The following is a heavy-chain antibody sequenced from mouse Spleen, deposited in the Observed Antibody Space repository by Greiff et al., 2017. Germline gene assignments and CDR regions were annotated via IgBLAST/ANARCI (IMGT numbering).Heavy chain of an antibody. CDR2: IYPGDGDT. CDR1: GYAFSSSW. CDR3: ARRDYYGNYYAMDY. V-gene: IGHV1-82*01. D-gene: IGHD2-1*01. Sequence: LQESGPELVKPGASVKISCKASGYAFSSSWMNWVKQRPGKGLEWIGRIYPGDGDTNYNGKFKGKATLTADKSSSTAYMQLSSLTSEDSAVYFCARRDYYGNYYAMDYWGQGTSVTVSS. J-gene: IGHJ4*01.